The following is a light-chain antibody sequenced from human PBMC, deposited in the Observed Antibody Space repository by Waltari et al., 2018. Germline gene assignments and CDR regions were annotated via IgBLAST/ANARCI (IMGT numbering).Light chain of an antibody. CDR1: QSVGNY. CDR2: DAT. CDR3: QERSLWPSVT. Sequence: EIVLTQSPATVSLSPGQRATLSCTASQSVGNYLAWYQQKPGQSPRLLIFDATNRVPGIPARFSGSGSRTDFTLTIDSLEAEDFAVYYCQERSLWPSVTFGGGTKVEIK. J-gene: IGKJ4*01. V-gene: IGKV3-11*01.